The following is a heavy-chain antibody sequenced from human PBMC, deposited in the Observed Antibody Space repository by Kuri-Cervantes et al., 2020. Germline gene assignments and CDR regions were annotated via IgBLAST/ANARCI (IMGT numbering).Heavy chain of an antibody. J-gene: IGHJ6*02. D-gene: IGHD3-3*01. CDR3: AVSLRFLEWLDYYYYGMDV. Sequence: ASVKVSCKASGYTFTSYDINWVRQATGQGLEWMGWMNPNSGNTGYAQKFQGRVTITADESTSTAYMELSSLRSEDTAVYYCAVSLRFLEWLDYYYYGMDVWGQGTTVTVSS. CDR1: GYTFTSYD. CDR2: MNPNSGNT. V-gene: IGHV1-8*01.